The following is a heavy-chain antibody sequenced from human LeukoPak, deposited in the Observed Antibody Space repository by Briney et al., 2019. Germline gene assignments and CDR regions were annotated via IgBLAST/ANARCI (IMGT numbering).Heavy chain of an antibody. D-gene: IGHD2-15*01. J-gene: IGHJ3*02. CDR2: ISAYNGNT. CDR3: AREPLPYCSGGSCYSDAFDI. CDR1: GYTFTSYG. V-gene: IGHV1-18*01. Sequence: GASVKVSCKASGYTFTSYGISWVRQPPGQGLEWMGWISAYNGNTNYAQKHQGRVTMTTDTSTRTAYMELRSLRSDDTAVYYCAREPLPYCSGGSCYSDAFDIWGQRTMVTVSS.